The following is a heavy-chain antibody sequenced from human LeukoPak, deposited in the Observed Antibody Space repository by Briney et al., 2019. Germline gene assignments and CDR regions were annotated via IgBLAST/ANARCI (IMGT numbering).Heavy chain of an antibody. D-gene: IGHD2-2*01. CDR3: AREGTSSHRLDV. CDR1: GFTFSSYG. Sequence: GGSLRLSCAASGFTFSSYGMHWVRQAPGKGLEWVALISYDEINKYYADSVKGRFTISRDISKNTLYLQMNSLRAEDTAVYYCAREGTSSHRLDVWGQGTTVTVSS. J-gene: IGHJ6*02. V-gene: IGHV3-30*03. CDR2: ISYDEINK.